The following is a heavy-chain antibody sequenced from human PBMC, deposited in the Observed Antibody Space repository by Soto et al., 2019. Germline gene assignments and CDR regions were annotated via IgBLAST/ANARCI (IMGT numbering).Heavy chain of an antibody. Sequence: EVPLVESGGGLVQPGGSLRLSCAASGFTLTNYWMHWVRQAPGKGLVWVSRINSNGRSITYADSVKGRFTISRDNATNTLYLQMNSLRAEDTAVYYCARGGAARAYYYYGMDVWGQGTTVTVSS. J-gene: IGHJ6*02. V-gene: IGHV3-74*01. CDR1: GFTLTNYW. D-gene: IGHD6-6*01. CDR3: ARGGAARAYYYYGMDV. CDR2: INSNGRSI.